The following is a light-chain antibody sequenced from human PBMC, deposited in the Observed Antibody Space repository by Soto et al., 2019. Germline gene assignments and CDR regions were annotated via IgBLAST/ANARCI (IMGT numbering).Light chain of an antibody. CDR1: SRDVGASDY. Sequence: QSALTQPPSASGSPGQSVAISCTGTSRDVGASDYVSWYQQHSGKAPKLLLYEVNKRPSGVPYRFSGSKSGNTASLTVSALQADDEADYYCLSHSGTSNVLGTGTKVTV. CDR2: EVN. V-gene: IGLV2-8*01. J-gene: IGLJ1*01. CDR3: LSHSGTSNV.